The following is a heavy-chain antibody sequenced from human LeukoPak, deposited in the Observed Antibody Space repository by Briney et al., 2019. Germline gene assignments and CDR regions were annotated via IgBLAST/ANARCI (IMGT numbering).Heavy chain of an antibody. Sequence: SEPLSLTCIFSGGSINSHYWSWIRQPPGKRMEWIGYIFNTGNTNYNPSLASRVTMSVDTSRAQFFLRLSPVTAADTAIYYSASRAADSTWYGVFDYWGKGIIVT. V-gene: IGHV4-59*11. J-gene: IGHJ4*02. CDR2: IFNTGNT. CDR1: GGSINSHY. CDR3: ASRAADSTWYGVFDY. D-gene: IGHD3-10*01.